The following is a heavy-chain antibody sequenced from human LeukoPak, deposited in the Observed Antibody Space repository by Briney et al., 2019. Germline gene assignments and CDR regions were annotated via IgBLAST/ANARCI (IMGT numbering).Heavy chain of an antibody. D-gene: IGHD3-10*01. J-gene: IGHJ4*02. CDR1: GFTFNRYL. CDR3: ARDIGAPDDY. Sequence: PGGSLTLSYAASGFTFNRYLIHWVRPAPGKGPVWVSRINSYWSSTNFADSVKGRFTHSRENAKNTLYLQMNSLRAEDTGVYFCARDIGAPDDYWGQGTLVTVSS. V-gene: IGHV3-74*01. CDR2: INSYWSST.